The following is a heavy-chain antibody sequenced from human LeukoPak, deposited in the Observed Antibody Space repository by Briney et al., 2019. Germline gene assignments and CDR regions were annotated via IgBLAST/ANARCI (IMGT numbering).Heavy chain of an antibody. D-gene: IGHD3-10*01. V-gene: IGHV4-61*08. CDR3: ARRGGSGRSFDY. Sequence: SETLSLTCTVSGASVSSGGYYWSWIRQPPGKGLEWIGYIYYSGSTNYNPSLKSRVTISVDTSKNQFSLKVSSVTAADTSVYYCARRGGSGRSFDYWGQGTLVTVSS. J-gene: IGHJ4*02. CDR2: IYYSGST. CDR1: GASVSSGGYY.